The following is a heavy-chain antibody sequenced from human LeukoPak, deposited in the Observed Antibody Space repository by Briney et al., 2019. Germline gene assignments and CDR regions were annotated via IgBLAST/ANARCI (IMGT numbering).Heavy chain of an antibody. D-gene: IGHD1-26*01. CDR1: GGSISSGGYY. CDR2: IYYSGST. J-gene: IGHJ4*02. Sequence: PSETLSLTCAVSGGSISSGGYYWSWIRQHPGKGLEWIGYIYYSGSTYYNPSLKSRVTISVDTSKNQFSLKLSSVTAADTAVYYCARVRLGATEYWGQGTLVTVSS. V-gene: IGHV4-31*11. CDR3: ARVRLGATEY.